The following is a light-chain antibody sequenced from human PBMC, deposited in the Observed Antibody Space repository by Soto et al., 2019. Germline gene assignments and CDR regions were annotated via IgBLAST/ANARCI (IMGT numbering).Light chain of an antibody. Sequence: QPVLTQPPSLSGAPGQRVTISCSGSSSNIGAGYDVHWYQHVPGTAPKLLIYGNINRPSGVPDRFSGSKSGTSASLAITGLQAEDEADYYCQSYDTSLSGSRVFGTGTKLTVL. CDR1: SSNIGAGYD. CDR2: GNI. J-gene: IGLJ1*01. V-gene: IGLV1-40*01. CDR3: QSYDTSLSGSRV.